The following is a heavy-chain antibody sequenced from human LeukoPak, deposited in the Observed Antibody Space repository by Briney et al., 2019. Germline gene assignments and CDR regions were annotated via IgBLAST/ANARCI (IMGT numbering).Heavy chain of an antibody. CDR1: GASISGSGYY. V-gene: IGHV4-39*01. Sequence: SETLSLTCTVSGASISGSGYYWGWIRQPPGKGLEWIGSIYSSGSTYYNASLQSRVTISIETSKNQISLRLNSVTAADTAMYYCAKSGGYGLIDYWGQGTLVTVSS. CDR3: AKSGGYGLIDY. D-gene: IGHD1-26*01. CDR2: IYSSGST. J-gene: IGHJ4*02.